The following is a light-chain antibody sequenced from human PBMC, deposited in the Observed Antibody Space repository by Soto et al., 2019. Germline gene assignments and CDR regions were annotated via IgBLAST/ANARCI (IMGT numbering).Light chain of an antibody. V-gene: IGKV3-15*01. CDR3: QQYNNWPIT. CDR2: AAS. CDR1: QSVSSN. J-gene: IGKJ5*01. Sequence: DKVMTQSPATLSVSPGERATLSCRASQSVSSNLAWYQQKPGQAPRLLIYAASTRATDIPARFCGSGSGTEFTLTISSLQSEDFAIYYCQQYNNWPITFGQGTRLEIK.